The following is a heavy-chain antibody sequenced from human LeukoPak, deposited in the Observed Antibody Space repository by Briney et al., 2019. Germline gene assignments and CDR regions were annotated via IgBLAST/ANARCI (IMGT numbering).Heavy chain of an antibody. J-gene: IGHJ4*02. CDR3: ARATGSPYFDY. D-gene: IGHD4-17*01. CDR2: ITSSSSYI. CDR1: GFTFSSYT. Sequence: PGGSLRLSCAASGFTFSSYTMNWVRQAPGKGLEWVSSITSSSSYIYYADSVKGRFTISRDNAKNSLYLQVNSLRAEDTAVYYCARATGSPYFDYWGQGTLVSVSS. V-gene: IGHV3-21*01.